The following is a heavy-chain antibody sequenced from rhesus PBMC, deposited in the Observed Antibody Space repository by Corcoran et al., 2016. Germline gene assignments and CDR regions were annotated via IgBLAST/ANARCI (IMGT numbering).Heavy chain of an antibody. CDR1: GIHSGCYD. V-gene: IGHV1-151*01. Sequence: VDPGPAGADVKQAGDSGRLSVHDPGIHSGCYDLRWAPQTPGQRLEIRGEIINLVGITNNAQKFQGRVTITADTSTSTAYMELSSLRSEDTAVYYCARGGYFEFWGQGALVTVSS. J-gene: IGHJ1*01. CDR3: ARGGYFEF. CDR2: IINLVGIT.